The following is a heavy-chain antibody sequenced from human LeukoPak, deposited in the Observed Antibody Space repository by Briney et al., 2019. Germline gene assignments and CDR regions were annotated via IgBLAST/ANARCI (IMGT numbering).Heavy chain of an antibody. D-gene: IGHD1-1*01. CDR2: IYYSGST. V-gene: IGHV4-59*01. J-gene: IGHJ3*02. CDR3: ARRYGGAFDI. Sequence: SETLSLTCTVSGGSISSYYWSWIRQPPGKGLEWIGYIYYSGSTNYNPSLKSRVTISVDTSKNQFSLKLSSVTAADTAVYYCARRYGGAFDIWGQGTMVTVSS. CDR1: GGSISSYY.